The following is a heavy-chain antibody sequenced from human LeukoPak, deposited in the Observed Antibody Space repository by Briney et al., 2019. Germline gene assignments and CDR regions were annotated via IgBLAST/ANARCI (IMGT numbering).Heavy chain of an antibody. CDR3: ARDSGILTGFHYYYYMDV. Sequence: SETLSLTCTVSGGSISSYYWSWIRQPPGKGLEWIGYIYYSGSTNYNPSLKSRVTISVDTSKNQFSLKLSSVTAADTAVYYCARDSGILTGFHYYYYMDVWGKGTTVTISS. J-gene: IGHJ6*03. V-gene: IGHV4-59*12. D-gene: IGHD3-9*01. CDR1: GGSISSYY. CDR2: IYYSGST.